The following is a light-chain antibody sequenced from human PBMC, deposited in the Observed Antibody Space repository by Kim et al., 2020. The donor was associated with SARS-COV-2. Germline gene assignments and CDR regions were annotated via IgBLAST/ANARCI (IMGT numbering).Light chain of an antibody. V-gene: IGKV1-5*01. CDR2: LVS. Sequence: SPLSASVGDTVTITCPASQSIASGLAWYQQKPGKAPKLLIYLVSNLDSGVPSRFSGSGSGTQFTLTISSLQPDDFATYYCQQHNGYFGGGTKLEI. J-gene: IGKJ4*01. CDR1: QSIASG. CDR3: QQHNGY.